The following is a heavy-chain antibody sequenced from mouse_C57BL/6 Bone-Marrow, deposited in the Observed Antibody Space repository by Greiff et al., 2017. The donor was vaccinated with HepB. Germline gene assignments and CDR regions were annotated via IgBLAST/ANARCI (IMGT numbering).Heavy chain of an antibody. CDR1: GFSLTSYG. D-gene: IGHD1-1*01. CDR3: AYYGSSPWFAY. V-gene: IGHV2-3*01. CDR2: IWGDGST. Sequence: VHLVESGPGLVAPSQSLSIPCTVSGFSLTSYGVSWVRQPPGKGLEWLGVIWGDGSTNYHSALISRLSISKDNSKSQVFVKLNRLQTDDTATYYCAYYGSSPWFAYWGQGTLVTVSA. J-gene: IGHJ3*01.